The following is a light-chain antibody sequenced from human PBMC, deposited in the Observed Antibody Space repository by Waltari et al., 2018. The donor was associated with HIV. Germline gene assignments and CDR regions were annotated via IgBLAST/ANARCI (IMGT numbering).Light chain of an antibody. CDR3: QQYNNWPQT. V-gene: IGKV3-15*01. CDR1: QSVSSN. J-gene: IGKJ2*01. CDR2: GAS. Sequence: EIVMTQSPATLSVSPGESATLSCRASQSVSSNLAWYQQKPGQAPRLLIYGASTRATGIPARFSGSGSGTDFTLTISSLQSEDFAVYYCQQYNNWPQTFGQGTKLEIK.